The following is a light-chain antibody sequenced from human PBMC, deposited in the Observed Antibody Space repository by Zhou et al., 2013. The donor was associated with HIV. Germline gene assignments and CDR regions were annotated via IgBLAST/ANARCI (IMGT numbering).Light chain of an antibody. CDR2: EVS. CDR1: QSLLDSDGETH. V-gene: IGKV2D-29*01. CDR3: MQSMQVPPT. Sequence: DIVMTQTPLSLAVTPGQSASISCKSSQSLLDSDGETHLDWYLQKPGQPPQILIYEVSNRFSGVPDRFSGSGSGTDFTLKISRVEADDVGIYYCMQSMQVPPTFGQGTKLEIK. J-gene: IGKJ2*01.